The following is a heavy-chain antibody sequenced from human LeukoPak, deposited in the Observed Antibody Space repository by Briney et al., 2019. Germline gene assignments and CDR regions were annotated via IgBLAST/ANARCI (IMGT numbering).Heavy chain of an antibody. V-gene: IGHV4-38-2*01. D-gene: IGHD5-24*01. CDR3: ARREMATITSFDY. CDR2: IYHSGST. CDR1: GYSISSDYY. J-gene: IGHJ4*02. Sequence: RPSETPSLTCAVPGYSISSDYYWGWIRQPPGKGLEWIGNIYHSGSTYYNPSLKSRVTISVDTSKNQFSLKLSSVTAADTAVYYCARREMATITSFDYWGQGTLVTVSS.